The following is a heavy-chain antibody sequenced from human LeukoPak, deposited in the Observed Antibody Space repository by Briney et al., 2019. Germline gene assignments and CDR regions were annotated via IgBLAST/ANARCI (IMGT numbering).Heavy chain of an antibody. CDR1: GFTFSSHL. Sequence: GVSLRLSCAASGFTFSSHLMHWVRQAPGKGLVWVSRISSDGTYTNYADSVRGRFTISRDNAKNTLYLQMNSLRAEDTAVYYCTRVGYIDEGIDYWGQGTLVTVSS. CDR2: ISSDGTYT. V-gene: IGHV3-74*01. D-gene: IGHD5-24*01. J-gene: IGHJ4*02. CDR3: TRVGYIDEGIDY.